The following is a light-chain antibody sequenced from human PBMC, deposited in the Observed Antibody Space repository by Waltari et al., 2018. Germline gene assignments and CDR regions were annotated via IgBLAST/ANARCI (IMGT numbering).Light chain of an antibody. CDR1: SLRSFY. J-gene: IGLJ1*01. V-gene: IGLV3-19*01. Sequence: SSDLTQDPAVSVALGQTVRITCQGDSLRSFYGSWYQQKPGQAPVLVIYGKNSRPSGLRDRFSGSSSGNTISLTITGAQADDEADYYCNSRDSSGNPPYVFGAGTKVTVL. CDR2: GKN. CDR3: NSRDSSGNPPYV.